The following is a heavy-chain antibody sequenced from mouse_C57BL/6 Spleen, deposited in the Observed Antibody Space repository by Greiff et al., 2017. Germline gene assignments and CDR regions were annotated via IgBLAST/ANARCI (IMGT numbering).Heavy chain of an antibody. Sequence: VPLQQSGAELVKPGASVKISCKASGYAFSSYWMNWVKQRPGKGLERIGQIYPGAGDTNDNGKFKGKATLTADKSSSSAYMQLSSLTSEDSAVYFWAIEGGGSFYFDFWGQGTTLTVSS. CDR2: IYPGAGDT. CDR1: GYAFSSYW. J-gene: IGHJ2*01. CDR3: AIEGGGSFYFDF. V-gene: IGHV1-80*01.